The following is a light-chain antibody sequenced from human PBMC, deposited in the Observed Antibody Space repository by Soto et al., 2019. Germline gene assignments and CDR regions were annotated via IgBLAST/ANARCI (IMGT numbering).Light chain of an antibody. Sequence: ELVLTQSPGTLSVSPGDGATLSCRASQSVSTYLGWYQQKPGQAPRLLIYDKSTRATGIPDRLSGSGSGTDLNLTISRLEPEDFAVYFCQKRNSSPWTCGQGTKVDIK. J-gene: IGKJ1*01. V-gene: IGKV3-11*01. CDR1: QSVSTY. CDR2: DKS. CDR3: QKRNSSPWT.